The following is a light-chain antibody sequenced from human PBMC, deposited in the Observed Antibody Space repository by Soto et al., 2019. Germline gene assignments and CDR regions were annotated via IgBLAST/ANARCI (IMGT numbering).Light chain of an antibody. V-gene: IGLV2-23*01. CDR3: CSYAGSSTWV. J-gene: IGLJ3*02. CDR2: EGN. Sequence: QSALTQPASVSGSPGQSITISCTGTSSDVGSYNLVSWYQQHPGKAPKLMIYEGNERPSGVSNRFSGSKSGNTASLTISWLQAEDEADYYCCSYAGSSTWVFGGGTKLTVL. CDR1: SSDVGSYNL.